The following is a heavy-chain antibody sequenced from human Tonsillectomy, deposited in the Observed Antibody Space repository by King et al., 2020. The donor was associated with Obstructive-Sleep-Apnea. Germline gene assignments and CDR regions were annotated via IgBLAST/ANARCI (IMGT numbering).Heavy chain of an antibody. V-gene: IGHV2-26*01. CDR3: ARIFGGDDYVWGSYRYTVKGFDY. CDR2: IFSNDEK. J-gene: IGHJ4*02. D-gene: IGHD3-16*02. Sequence: TLKESGPVLVKPTETLTLTCTVSGFSLSNARMGVSWIRQPPGKALEWLAHIFSNDEKSYSTSLKSRLTISKDTSKSQVVLTMTNMDPVDTATYYCARIFGGDDYVWGSYRYTVKGFDYWGQGTLVTVSS. CDR1: GFSLSNARMG.